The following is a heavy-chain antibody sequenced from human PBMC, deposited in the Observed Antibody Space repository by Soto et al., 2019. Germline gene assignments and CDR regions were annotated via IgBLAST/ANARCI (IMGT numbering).Heavy chain of an antibody. CDR1: GDSISSSSSY. CDR2: IHYSGST. Sequence: QLQLQESGPGLVKPSETLSLTCTVSGDSISSSSSYWAWIRQPPGKGLEWMGSIHYSGSTHYNSSLKSRVTISVDTSKSQFSLRLTSVTAADTAVYYCARNTSIFFDFWGQGTLVTVSS. CDR3: ARNTSIFFDF. J-gene: IGHJ4*02. V-gene: IGHV4-39*01.